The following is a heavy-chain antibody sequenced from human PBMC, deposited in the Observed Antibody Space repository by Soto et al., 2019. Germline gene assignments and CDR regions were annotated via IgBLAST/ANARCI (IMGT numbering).Heavy chain of an antibody. CDR2: ISYDGSNK. D-gene: IGHD1-7*01. V-gene: IGHV3-30*18. CDR3: AKGEQAYNWNYGVKYYFDY. CDR1: GFTFSSYG. J-gene: IGHJ4*02. Sequence: QVQLVESGGGVVQPGRSLRLSCAASGFTFSSYGMHWVRQAPGKGLEWVAVISYDGSNKYYADSVKGRFTISRDNSKNTLYLQMNSLRAEDTAVYYCAKGEQAYNWNYGVKYYFDYWGQGTLVTVSS.